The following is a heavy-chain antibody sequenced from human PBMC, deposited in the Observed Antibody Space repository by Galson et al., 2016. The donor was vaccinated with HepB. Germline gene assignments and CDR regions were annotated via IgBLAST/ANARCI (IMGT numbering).Heavy chain of an antibody. CDR2: IYPSGGTT. V-gene: IGHV1-46*01. CDR1: GYTFTSYY. D-gene: IGHD1-26*01. Sequence: SVKVSCKASGYTFTSYYIHWVRQAPGQGLGHMGTIYPSGGTTSHAQEFKGRLTVTRDTSTSTVYMELSSLRSEDTAVYYCARERVGDKGYAFDYWGQGTLVSVSS. J-gene: IGHJ4*02. CDR3: ARERVGDKGYAFDY.